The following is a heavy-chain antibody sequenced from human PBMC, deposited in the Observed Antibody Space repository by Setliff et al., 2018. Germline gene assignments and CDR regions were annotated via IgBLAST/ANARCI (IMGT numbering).Heavy chain of an antibody. J-gene: IGHJ4*02. CDR2: IKWSGAST. CDR1: GFTFSNYW. D-gene: IGHD6-13*01. V-gene: IGHV3-20*04. CDR3: ARSTAAGIDY. Sequence: PGGSLRLSCAASGFTFSNYWMSWVRQAPGKGLEWVSGIKWSGASTGYADSVKGRFTISRDNAKNSLYLQMNSLRADDTAFYYCARSTAAGIDYWGQGTLVTVSS.